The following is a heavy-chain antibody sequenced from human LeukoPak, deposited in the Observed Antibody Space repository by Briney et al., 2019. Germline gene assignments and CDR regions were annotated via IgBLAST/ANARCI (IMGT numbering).Heavy chain of an antibody. CDR3: ATENPSTSCFDY. CDR1: GGSISSYY. CDR2: IYYSGST. D-gene: IGHD2-2*01. J-gene: IGHJ4*02. V-gene: IGHV4-59*01. Sequence: SETLSLTCTVSGGSISSYYWSWIRQPLGKGLEWIGYIYYSGSTNYNPSLKSRVTISVDTSKNQFSLKLSSVTAADTAVYYCATENPSTSCFDYWGQGTLVTVSS.